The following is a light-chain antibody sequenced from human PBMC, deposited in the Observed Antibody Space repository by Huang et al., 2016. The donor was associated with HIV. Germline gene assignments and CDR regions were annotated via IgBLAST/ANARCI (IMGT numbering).Light chain of an antibody. CDR1: QSVSSS. Sequence: EIVMTQSPATLSVSPGERATLSCRAGQSVSSSLAWYQQKPGQAPRLLIYGATTRATGIPARFRGSGSGTDFTLTISSLQSEDFVVYYCQQYNNWPRTFGQGTKVDIK. J-gene: IGKJ1*01. CDR2: GAT. V-gene: IGKV3-15*01. CDR3: QQYNNWPRT.